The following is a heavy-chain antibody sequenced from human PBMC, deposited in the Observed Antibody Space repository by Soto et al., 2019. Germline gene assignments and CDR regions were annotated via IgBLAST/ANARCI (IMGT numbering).Heavy chain of an antibody. D-gene: IGHD2-2*01. CDR2: IYYDGST. CDR1: GGSITSTIDY. J-gene: IGHJ5*01. Sequence: ASETLSLTCSVSGGSITSTIDYWGWIRQSPGKGLEWIGNIYYDGSTFYNPSLKSRVTISVDTSKRQFSLRVSSVTAADTAVYYCARRGSASWGNWFDSWGHGTLVTVSS. CDR3: ARRGSASWGNWFDS. V-gene: IGHV4-39*01.